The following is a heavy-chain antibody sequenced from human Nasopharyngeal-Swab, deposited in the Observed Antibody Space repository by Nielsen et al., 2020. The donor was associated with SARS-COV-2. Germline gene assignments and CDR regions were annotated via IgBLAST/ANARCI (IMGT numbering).Heavy chain of an antibody. Sequence: SETLSLTCTVSGGSISSYYWSWIRQPPGKGLEWIGYIYYSGSTHYHPPLKSRVTISVDTSKNQFSLKLSSVTAADTAVYYCARGSIAAAGSNWYFDLWGRGTLVTVSS. CDR3: ARGSIAAAGSNWYFDL. D-gene: IGHD6-13*01. J-gene: IGHJ2*01. CDR2: IYYSGST. CDR1: GGSISSYY. V-gene: IGHV4-59*01.